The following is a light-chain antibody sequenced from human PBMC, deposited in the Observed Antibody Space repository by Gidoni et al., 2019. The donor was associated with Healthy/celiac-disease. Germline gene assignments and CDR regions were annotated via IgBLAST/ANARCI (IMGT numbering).Light chain of an antibody. CDR2: AAS. Sequence: DIQMTQSPSSLSASVGDRVTITCRASQSISSYLNWYQQKPGKAPKLLIYAASSLQSAVPSRFSGSGSGPDFTLTISSLQPEDFATCYCQRSYSTPQTFGQGTKVEIK. J-gene: IGKJ1*01. V-gene: IGKV1-39*01. CDR1: QSISSY. CDR3: QRSYSTPQT.